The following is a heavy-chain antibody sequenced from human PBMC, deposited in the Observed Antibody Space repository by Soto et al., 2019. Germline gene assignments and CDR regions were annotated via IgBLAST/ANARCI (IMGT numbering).Heavy chain of an antibody. D-gene: IGHD1-26*01. V-gene: IGHV1-69*06. CDR3: ATWRHYSGSYCFDY. J-gene: IGHJ4*02. Sequence: ASVKVSCKSSGGTLNTYTINWVRQAPGRRLEWVGQIVPMYDSVNYAENFQGRVTITADKSTKTSSMELTSLKSEDTALYFCATWRHYSGSYCFDYWGQGTLVTVSS. CDR1: GGTLNTYT. CDR2: IVPMYDSV.